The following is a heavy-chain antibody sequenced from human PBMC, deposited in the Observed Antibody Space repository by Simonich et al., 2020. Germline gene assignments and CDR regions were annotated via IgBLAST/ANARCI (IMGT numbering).Heavy chain of an antibody. CDR2: IYSGGST. V-gene: IGHV3-53*01. CDR3: ARWTATGYYFDY. J-gene: IGHJ4*02. CDR1: GFTVSSNY. Sequence: EVQLVESGGGLIQPGGSLRLACAASGFTVSSNYMSWVRRAPGKGLEWVSVIYSGGSTSYADSVKGRFTISRDNSKNTLYLQINSLRAEDTAVYYCARWTATGYYFDYWGQGTLVTVSS. D-gene: IGHD1-1*01.